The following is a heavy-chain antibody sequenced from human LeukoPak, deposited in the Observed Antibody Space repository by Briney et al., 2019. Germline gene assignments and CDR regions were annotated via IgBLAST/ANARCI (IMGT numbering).Heavy chain of an antibody. CDR2: ITGSGGST. CDR3: AKVVVVLSIDAFDI. D-gene: IGHD2-21*01. Sequence: GGSPTLSCAAYGFTFSSYAMSWLRQAPGKGLEWVSGITGSGGSTYYADSVKGRFTISRDNCKNTLHLQMNSLRAEDTADYYCAKVVVVLSIDAFDIWGQGTMVTVSS. V-gene: IGHV3-23*01. CDR1: GFTFSSYA. J-gene: IGHJ3*02.